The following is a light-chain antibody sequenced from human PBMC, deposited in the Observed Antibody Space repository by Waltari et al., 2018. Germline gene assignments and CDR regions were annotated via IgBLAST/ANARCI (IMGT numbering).Light chain of an antibody. CDR1: HSVLYSSNNKNY. CDR3: QQYYDVPFA. Sequence: VMTQSPESLAVSLGERATINCKSRHSVLYSSNNKNYLAWYQQKPGQPPKLLIYGASTRESGVPDRFSGSGSGTDFTLTISSLQAEDVAVYYCQQYYDVPFAFGPGTKVNIK. V-gene: IGKV4-1*01. CDR2: GAS. J-gene: IGKJ3*01.